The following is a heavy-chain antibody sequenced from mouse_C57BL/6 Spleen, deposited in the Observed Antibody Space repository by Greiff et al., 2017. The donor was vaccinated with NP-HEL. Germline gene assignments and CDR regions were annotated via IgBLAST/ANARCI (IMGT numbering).Heavy chain of an antibody. J-gene: IGHJ3*01. Sequence: EVKLMESGEGLVKPGGSLKLSCAASGFTFSSYAMSWVRQTPEKRLEWVAYISSGGDYIYYADTVKGRFTISRDNARNTLYLQMSSLKSEDTAMYYCTRDGDYYGSSSPWFAYWGKGTLVTVSA. CDR1: GFTFSSYA. CDR2: ISSGGDYI. V-gene: IGHV5-9-1*02. CDR3: TRDGDYYGSSSPWFAY. D-gene: IGHD1-1*01.